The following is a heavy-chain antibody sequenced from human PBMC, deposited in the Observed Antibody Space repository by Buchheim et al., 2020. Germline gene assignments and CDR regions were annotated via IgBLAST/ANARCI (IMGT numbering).Heavy chain of an antibody. CDR3: AREFPYGDYYYYYGMDV. Sequence: EVQLVESGGGLVQPGGSLRLSCAASGFTFSSYSMNWVRQAPGKGLEWVSYISSSSSTIYYADSVKGRFTISIDNAKNSLYLQMNSLRAEDTAVYYCAREFPYGDYYYYYGMDVWGQGTT. V-gene: IGHV3-48*01. CDR1: GFTFSSYS. D-gene: IGHD4-17*01. J-gene: IGHJ6*02. CDR2: ISSSSSTI.